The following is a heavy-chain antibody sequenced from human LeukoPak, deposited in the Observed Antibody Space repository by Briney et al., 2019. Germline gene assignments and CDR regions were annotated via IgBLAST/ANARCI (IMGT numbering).Heavy chain of an antibody. J-gene: IGHJ4*02. D-gene: IGHD4-11*01. Sequence: GGSLRLSCAASGFTFSHYGMHWVRQSPGKGLEWVAVIWNDGSNKYYADPVKGRFTISRDNSKNTVYLHMDSLRAEDTALYYCAKDAQRGFDYSNSLEYWGQGTLVTVSS. CDR1: GFTFSHYG. CDR2: IWNDGSNK. CDR3: AKDAQRGFDYSNSLEY. V-gene: IGHV3-33*06.